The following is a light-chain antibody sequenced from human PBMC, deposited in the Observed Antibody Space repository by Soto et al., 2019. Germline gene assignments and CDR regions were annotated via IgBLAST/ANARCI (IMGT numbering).Light chain of an antibody. J-gene: IGKJ1*01. CDR1: QGIRNY. V-gene: IGKV1-27*01. CDR3: QKYNSAPMT. CDR2: GAS. Sequence: DIQMTQSPSSLSASVGDRVTITCRASQGIRNYLAWYQQKPGKVPKLLIYGASTLQSGVPSRFSGSGSGTDFTLTISSLQPEDVATYYCQKYNSAPMTFGLGTKVELK.